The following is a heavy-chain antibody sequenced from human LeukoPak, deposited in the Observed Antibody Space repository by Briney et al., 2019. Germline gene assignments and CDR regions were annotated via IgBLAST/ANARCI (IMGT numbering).Heavy chain of an antibody. V-gene: IGHV1-69*05. CDR1: GGTFSSYA. Sequence: SVKVSCKASGGTFSSYAISWVRQAPGQGLEWTGGIIPIFGTANYAQKFQGRVTITTDESTSTAYMELSSLRSEDTAVYYCARDPYYYDSSGYLDEWGQGTLVTVSS. J-gene: IGHJ4*02. CDR3: ARDPYYYDSSGYLDE. CDR2: IIPIFGTA. D-gene: IGHD3-22*01.